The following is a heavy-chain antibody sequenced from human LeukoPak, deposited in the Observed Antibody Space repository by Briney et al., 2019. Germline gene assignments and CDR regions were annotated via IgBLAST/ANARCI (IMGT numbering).Heavy chain of an antibody. J-gene: IGHJ6*03. CDR3: ARCSGYYYYYYYMDV. D-gene: IGHD2-15*01. Sequence: ASVKVSCKASGYTFTGYYVHWVRQAPGQGLEWMGWINPNSGGTNYAQKFQGRVTMTRDTSISTAYMELSRLRSDDTAVYYCARCSGYYYYYYYMDVWGKGTTVTVSS. V-gene: IGHV1-2*02. CDR2: INPNSGGT. CDR1: GYTFTGYY.